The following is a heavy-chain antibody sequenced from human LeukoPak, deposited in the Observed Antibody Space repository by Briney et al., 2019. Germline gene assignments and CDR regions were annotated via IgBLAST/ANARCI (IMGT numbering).Heavy chain of an antibody. CDR1: AGSISSYY. J-gene: IGHJ3*02. D-gene: IGHD3-22*01. Sequence: SETLSLTCTVSAGSISSYYWSWIRQPPGKGLEWIGYIYYSGSTNYNPSLKSRVTISVDTSKNQFSLKLSSVTAADTAVYYCATHYDSSGYYYGGNAFDIWGQGTMVTVSS. V-gene: IGHV4-59*01. CDR2: IYYSGST. CDR3: ATHYDSSGYYYGGNAFDI.